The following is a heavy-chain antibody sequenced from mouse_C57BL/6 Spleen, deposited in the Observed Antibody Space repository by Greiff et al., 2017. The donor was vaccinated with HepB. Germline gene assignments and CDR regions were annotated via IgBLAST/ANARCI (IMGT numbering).Heavy chain of an antibody. V-gene: IGHV5-17*01. CDR3: ARWDGYYPAWFAY. J-gene: IGHJ3*01. CDR1: GFTFSDYG. Sequence: EVMLVESGGGLVKPGGSLKLSCAASGFTFSDYGMHWVRQAPEKGLEWVAYISSGSSTIYYADTVKGRFTISRDNAKNTLFLQMTSLRSEDTAMYYCARWDGYYPAWFAYWGQGTLVTVSA. CDR2: ISSGSSTI. D-gene: IGHD2-3*01.